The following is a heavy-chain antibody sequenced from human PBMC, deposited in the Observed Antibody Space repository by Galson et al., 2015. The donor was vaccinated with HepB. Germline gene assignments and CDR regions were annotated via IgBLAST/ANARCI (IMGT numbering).Heavy chain of an antibody. V-gene: IGHV3-23*01. Sequence: SLRLSCAASGFTFSSYAMSWVRQAPGKGLEWVSAISGSGGSTYYADSVKGRFTISRDNSKNTLYLQMNSLRAEDTAVYYCAKDLMITFRGLPVPFDYWGQGTLVTVSS. CDR1: GFTFSSYA. CDR3: AKDLMITFRGLPVPFDY. J-gene: IGHJ4*02. CDR2: ISGSGGST. D-gene: IGHD3-16*01.